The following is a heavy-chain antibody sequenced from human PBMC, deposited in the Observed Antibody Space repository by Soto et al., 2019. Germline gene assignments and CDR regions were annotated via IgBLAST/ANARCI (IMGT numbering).Heavy chain of an antibody. D-gene: IGHD3-22*01. J-gene: IGHJ5*02. CDR1: GYTFTSYY. V-gene: IGHV1-46*01. CDR2: INPSGGST. CDR3: ARATYYYDSSGSTDWFDP. Sequence: GASVKVSFKASGYTFTSYYMHWVRQAPGQGLEWMGIINPSGGSTSYAQKFQGRVTMTRDTSTSTVYMELSSLRSEDTAVYYCARATYYYDSSGSTDWFDPWGQGTLVTVSS.